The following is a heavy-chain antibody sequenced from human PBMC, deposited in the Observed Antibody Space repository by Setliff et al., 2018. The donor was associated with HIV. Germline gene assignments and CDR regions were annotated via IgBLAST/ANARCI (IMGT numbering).Heavy chain of an antibody. CDR1: SDSISSGSYY. CDR3: ARDSDGSSYYHFAH. CDR2: ISYSGTT. Sequence: SETLSLTCSVSSDSISSGSYYWSWIRQPPGKGLECIGHISYSGTTNYNPSLESRVSISVDTSKNQFSLKLKSVTAADTAVYYCARDSDGSSYYHFAHWSQGTLVTVSS. V-gene: IGHV4-61*01. J-gene: IGHJ4*02. D-gene: IGHD3-22*01.